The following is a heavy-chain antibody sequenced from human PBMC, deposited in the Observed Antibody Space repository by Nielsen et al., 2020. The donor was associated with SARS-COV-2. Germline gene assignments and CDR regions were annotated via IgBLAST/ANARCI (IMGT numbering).Heavy chain of an antibody. CDR1: GDSVSSGSYY. Sequence: SETLSLTCLVSGDSVSSGSYYWGWIRQPPGQRLEWIGSIYYNGGHYYNPSLDSRVTISVDTSNNQFALKLTSVTAADTAVYYCARSLRSGVSGHRANNWFDPWGQGSLVTVSS. D-gene: IGHD3-3*01. J-gene: IGHJ5*02. CDR2: IYYNGGH. CDR3: ARSLRSGVSGHRANNWFDP. V-gene: IGHV4-39*01.